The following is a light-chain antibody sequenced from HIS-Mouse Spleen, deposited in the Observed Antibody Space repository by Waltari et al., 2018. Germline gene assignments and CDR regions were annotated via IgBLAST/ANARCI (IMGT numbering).Light chain of an antibody. V-gene: IGKV1-12*01. CDR3: QQANSFPHT. J-gene: IGKJ2*01. CDR2: AAS. CDR1: QGISSW. Sequence: IKMTQSPSSLSASLGNRFTIPFRASQGISSWLAWYQQKPGKAPKLLIYAASSLQSGVPSRFSGSGSGTDFTLTISSLQPEDFATYYCQQANSFPHTFGQGTKLEIK.